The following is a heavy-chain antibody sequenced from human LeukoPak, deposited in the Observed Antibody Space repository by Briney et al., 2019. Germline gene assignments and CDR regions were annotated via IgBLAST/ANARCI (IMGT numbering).Heavy chain of an antibody. V-gene: IGHV4-30-2*01. CDR1: GGSISSGGYS. CDR3: VRGYYYDSSGYWVRAFDI. D-gene: IGHD3-22*01. CDR2: MYHSGTT. J-gene: IGHJ3*02. Sequence: SETLSLTCAVSGGSISSGGYSWSWIRQPPGKGLEWIGYMYHSGTTHYNPSLKSRVTISVDRSKNQFSLKLSSVTAADTAVYYCVRGYYYDSSGYWVRAFDIWGQGTRVTVSS.